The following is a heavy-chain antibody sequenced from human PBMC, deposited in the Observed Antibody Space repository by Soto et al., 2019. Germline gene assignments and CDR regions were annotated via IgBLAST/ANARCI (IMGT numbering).Heavy chain of an antibody. Sequence: ASVKVSCKASGYTFTGYYMHWVRQAPGQGLEWMGWINPNSGGTNYAQKFQGWVTMTRDTSISTAYMELSRLRSDDTAVYYCAREADDCGSTSCFYDFWSGKGRWFDPWGQGTLVTVSS. V-gene: IGHV1-2*04. CDR1: GYTFTGYY. J-gene: IGHJ5*02. D-gene: IGHD3-3*01. CDR2: INPNSGGT. CDR3: AREADDCGSTSCFYDFWSGKGRWFDP.